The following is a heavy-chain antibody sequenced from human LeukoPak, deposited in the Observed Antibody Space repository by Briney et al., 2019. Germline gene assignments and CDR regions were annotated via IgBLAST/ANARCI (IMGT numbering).Heavy chain of an antibody. CDR1: GYTFSDYY. CDR3: ATAESGYSYGYPNWGAFDI. V-gene: IGHV1-2*06. CDR2: INPNTGGT. J-gene: IGHJ3*02. Sequence: GASVKVSCKSSGYTFSDYYMHWVRQAPGQGLEWMGRINPNTGGTNHAQKFQGRVTMTRDTSISTAYMELSRLRSDDTAVYYCATAESGYSYGYPNWGAFDIWGQGTMVTVSS. D-gene: IGHD5-18*01.